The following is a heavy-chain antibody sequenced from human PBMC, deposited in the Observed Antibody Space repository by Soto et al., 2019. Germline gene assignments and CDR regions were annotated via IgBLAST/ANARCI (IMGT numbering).Heavy chain of an antibody. CDR2: IGAYNGNT. J-gene: IGHJ6*03. V-gene: IGHV1-18*01. D-gene: IGHD6-6*01. Sequence: ASVKVSCKASGYTFTNYGITWVRQAPGQGLEWMGWIGAYNGNTHYTERLQGRVTMTTDTSTSTAYMELRGLRSDDSAVYYCARVRQLVGYFHYYMDVWGNGTTVTVSS. CDR1: GYTFTNYG. CDR3: ARVRQLVGYFHYYMDV.